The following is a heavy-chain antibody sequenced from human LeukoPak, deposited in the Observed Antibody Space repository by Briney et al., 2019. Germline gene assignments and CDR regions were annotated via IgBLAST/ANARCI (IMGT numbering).Heavy chain of an antibody. D-gene: IGHD3-22*01. CDR2: FDPEDGET. CDR1: GYTLTELS. Sequence: ASVKVSCKGSGYTLTELSMHWVRQAPGKGLEWMGGFDPEDGETIYAQKFQGRVTMTEDTSTDTAYMELSSLRSEDTAVYYCATFIYYYDSSGYPFDYWGQGTLVTVSS. V-gene: IGHV1-24*01. CDR3: ATFIYYYDSSGYPFDY. J-gene: IGHJ4*02.